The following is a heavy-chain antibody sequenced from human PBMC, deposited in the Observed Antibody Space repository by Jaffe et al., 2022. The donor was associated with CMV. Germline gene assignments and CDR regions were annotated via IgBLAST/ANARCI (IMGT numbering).Heavy chain of an antibody. CDR1: GYTFTGYY. Sequence: QVQLVQSGAEVKKPGASVKVSCKASGYTFTGYYMHWVRQAPGQGLEWMGWINPNSGGTNYAQKFQGRVTMTRDTSISTAYMELSRLRSDDTAVYYCARVHFWSGQQRTNWFDPWGQGTLVTVSS. CDR3: ARVHFWSGQQRTNWFDP. V-gene: IGHV1-2*02. J-gene: IGHJ5*02. CDR2: INPNSGGT. D-gene: IGHD3-3*02.